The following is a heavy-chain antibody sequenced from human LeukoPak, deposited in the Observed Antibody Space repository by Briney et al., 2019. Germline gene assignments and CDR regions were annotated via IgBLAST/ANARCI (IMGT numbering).Heavy chain of an antibody. CDR2: IYYSGST. Sequence: PSETLSLTCAVYGGSFSGYYWSWIRQPPGKGLEWIGSIYYSGSTYYNPSLKSRVTISVDTSKNQFSLKLSSVTAADTAVYYCARGTDPLGGYGMDVWGQGTTVTVSS. V-gene: IGHV4-34*01. CDR1: GGSFSGYY. D-gene: IGHD3-16*01. J-gene: IGHJ6*02. CDR3: ARGTDPLGGYGMDV.